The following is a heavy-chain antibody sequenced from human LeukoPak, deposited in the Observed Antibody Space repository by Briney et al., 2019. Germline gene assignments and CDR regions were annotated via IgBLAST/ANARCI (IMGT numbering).Heavy chain of an antibody. J-gene: IGHJ4*02. CDR2: ISSSSSYI. V-gene: IGHV3-21*04. Sequence: GGSLRLSCAASGFTFSSYSMNWVRQAPGKGLEWVSSISSSSSYIYYADSVKGRFTISRDNAKNSLYLQMNSLRAEDTAVYYCAAQYSSGWYGAFDYWGQGTLVTVSS. CDR1: GFTFSSYS. D-gene: IGHD6-19*01. CDR3: AAQYSSGWYGAFDY.